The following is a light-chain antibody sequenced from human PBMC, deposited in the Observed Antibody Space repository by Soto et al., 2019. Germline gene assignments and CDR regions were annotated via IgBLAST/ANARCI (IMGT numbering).Light chain of an antibody. CDR3: QHRHSYPLT. CDR1: QGISNY. V-gene: IGKV1-9*01. Sequence: DIQLTQSPSFLSASVGDRVTITCRASQGISNYLAWYQQKAGKAPKLLIHSASTLQNGVPSRFSGSGSGTEFTLTITSLQPEDLATYYCQHRHSYPLTFGGGTKLEIK. CDR2: SAS. J-gene: IGKJ4*01.